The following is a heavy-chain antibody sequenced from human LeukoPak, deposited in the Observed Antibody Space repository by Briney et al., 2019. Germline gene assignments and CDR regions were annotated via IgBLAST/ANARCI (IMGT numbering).Heavy chain of an antibody. CDR3: AAPYGSGSYLSGMDV. V-gene: IGHV1-69*04. J-gene: IGHJ6*02. CDR2: IILILGIA. D-gene: IGHD3-10*01. CDR1: GGTFSSYA. Sequence: ASVKVSCKASGGTFSSYAISWVRQAPGRGLEWMGRIILILGIANYAQKFQGRVTITADKSTSTAYMELSSLRSEDTAVYYCAAPYGSGSYLSGMDVWGQGTTVTVSS.